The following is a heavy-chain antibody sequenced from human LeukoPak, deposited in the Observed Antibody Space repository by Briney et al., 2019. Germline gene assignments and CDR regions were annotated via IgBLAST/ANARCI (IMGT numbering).Heavy chain of an antibody. Sequence: GGSLRLSCTASGFTFGDYAMSWFRQAPGKGLEWVGFIRSKAYGGTTENAASVKGRFTISRDDSRSIAYLQMNSLKTEDTAVYYCARGGVYCSSVSCSVDYWGQGILVTVSS. CDR2: IRSKAYGGTT. D-gene: IGHD2-2*01. CDR1: GFTFGDYA. J-gene: IGHJ4*02. CDR3: ARGGVYCSSVSCSVDY. V-gene: IGHV3-49*03.